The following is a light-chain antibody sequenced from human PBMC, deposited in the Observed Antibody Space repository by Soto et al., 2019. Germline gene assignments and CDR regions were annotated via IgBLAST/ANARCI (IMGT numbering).Light chain of an antibody. J-gene: IGLJ2*01. Sequence: QSALTQPRSVSGSPGQSVTISCTGTSSDVGGYNYVSWYQQNPGKAPKLMIYDVSKRPSGVPDRFSGSKSGNTASLTISGLQAEDEADYYCCSYAGSYTYVVCDGGTKLTVL. CDR1: SSDVGGYNY. V-gene: IGLV2-11*01. CDR2: DVS. CDR3: CSYAGSYTYVV.